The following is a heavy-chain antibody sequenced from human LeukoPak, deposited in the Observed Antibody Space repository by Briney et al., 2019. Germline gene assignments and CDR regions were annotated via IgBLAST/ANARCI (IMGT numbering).Heavy chain of an antibody. CDR3: ASRGYYDILTGLLSI. J-gene: IGHJ3*02. V-gene: IGHV1-2*02. Sequence: ASVKVSCKASGYTFTGYYLHWVRQAPGQGLEWMGCVNPNSGDTNYAQKFQGSVTMTRDTSISTVYMELSRLRSDDTAVYYCASRGYYDILTGLLSIWGQGTMVTVSS. CDR2: VNPNSGDT. D-gene: IGHD3-9*01. CDR1: GYTFTGYY.